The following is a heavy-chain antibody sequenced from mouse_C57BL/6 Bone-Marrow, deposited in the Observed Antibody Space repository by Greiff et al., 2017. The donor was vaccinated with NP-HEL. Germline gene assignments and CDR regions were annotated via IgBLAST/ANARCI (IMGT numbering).Heavy chain of an antibody. J-gene: IGHJ4*01. CDR2: INPGSGGT. D-gene: IGHD1-2*01. CDR1: GYAFTNYL. Sequence: VMLVESGAELVRPGTSVKVSCKASGYAFTNYLIEWVKQRPGQGLEWIGVINPGSGGTNYNEKFKGKATLTADKSSSTAYMQLSSLTSEDSAVYLCASGYGGAMDYWGQGTSVTVSS. CDR3: ASGYGGAMDY. V-gene: IGHV1-54*01.